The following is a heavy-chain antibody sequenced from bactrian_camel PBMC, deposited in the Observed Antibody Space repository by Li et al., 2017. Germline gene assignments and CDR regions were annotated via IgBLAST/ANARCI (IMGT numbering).Heavy chain of an antibody. CDR1: GHTDSIDSLIT. D-gene: IGHD4*01. J-gene: IGHJ4*01. V-gene: IGHV3S54*01. Sequence: HVQLVESGGGLVQPGGSLRLSCVASGHTDSIDSLITMGWLRQAPGKEREGVAVIYTNGGTTFVAGSVKGRFTISQDSSEKTVYLQMNGLKPEDTAKYYCVAGRRHYASAVFAASEFDYWGQGTQVTVS. CDR3: VAGRRHYASAVFAASEFDY. CDR2: IYTNGGTT.